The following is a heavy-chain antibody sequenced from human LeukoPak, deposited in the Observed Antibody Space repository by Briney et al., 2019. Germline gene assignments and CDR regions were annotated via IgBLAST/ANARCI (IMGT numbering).Heavy chain of an antibody. D-gene: IGHD3-22*01. CDR3: ASGSYDSSGRPF. V-gene: IGHV4-59*01. J-gene: IGHJ4*02. CDR1: GGSISSYY. CDR2: IYYSGST. Sequence: SEALSLTCTVSGGSISSYYWSWIRQPPGKGLEWIGYIYYSGSTNYNPSLKSRVTISVDTSKNQFSLKLSSVTAADTAVYYCASGSYDSSGRPFGGQGTLVTVSS.